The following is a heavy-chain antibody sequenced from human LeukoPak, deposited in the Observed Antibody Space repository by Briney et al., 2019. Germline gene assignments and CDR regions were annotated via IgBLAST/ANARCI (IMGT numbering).Heavy chain of an antibody. Sequence: GGSLRLSCAASGFTVSSNYMSWVRQAPGKGLEWVSVIYSGGSTYYAASVNGRFTISRDNAKSTVYLQMNSLTPEDTAAYYCARDGGTSTPFDYWGQGTLVTVSS. CDR2: IYSGGST. D-gene: IGHD2-15*01. CDR1: GFTVSSNY. CDR3: ARDGGTSTPFDY. J-gene: IGHJ4*02. V-gene: IGHV3-53*01.